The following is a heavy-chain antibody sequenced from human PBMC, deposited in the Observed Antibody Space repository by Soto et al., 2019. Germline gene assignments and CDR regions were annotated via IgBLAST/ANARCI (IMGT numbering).Heavy chain of an antibody. CDR3: ARDGLEYSGYDIDY. J-gene: IGHJ4*02. CDR2: IWYDGTTK. CDR1: GFTFSSYA. D-gene: IGHD5-12*01. Sequence: QVQLLESGGGVVQPGRSLRLSCAASGFTFSSYAMHWFRQAPGKGLEWVAVIWYDGTTKYYADSVRGRFTISRDTSKNTLYLQMNSLRAEDTAVYYCARDGLEYSGYDIDYWGQGTLVTVSS. V-gene: IGHV3-33*01.